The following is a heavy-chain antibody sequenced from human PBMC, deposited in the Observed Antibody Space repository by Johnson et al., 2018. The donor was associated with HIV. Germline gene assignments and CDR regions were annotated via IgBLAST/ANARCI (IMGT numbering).Heavy chain of an antibody. CDR1: GFTVSSNY. CDR2: ISSDGNT. J-gene: IGHJ3*02. D-gene: IGHD5-24*01. Sequence: EKLVESGGGLVKPGGSLRLSCAVSGFTVSSNYMTWVRRAPGKGLEWVSVISSDGNTYYADSVKRRFSISRDNSKNTLYLQMNRLTVEDTALYYCARAPAWLRGFDIWGQGTMVTVSS. CDR3: ARAPAWLRGFDI. V-gene: IGHV3-66*01.